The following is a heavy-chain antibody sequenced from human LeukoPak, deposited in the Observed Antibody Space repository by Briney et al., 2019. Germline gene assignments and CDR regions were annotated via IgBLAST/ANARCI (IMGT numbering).Heavy chain of an antibody. V-gene: IGHV3-53*01. J-gene: IGHJ6*02. Sequence: GGSLRLSCAASGFTVSSNYMSWVRQAPGKGLEWVSVIYSGGSTYYADSVKGRFTFSRDNSKNTLYLQMNSLRAEDTAVYYCARENNLGDYSRPPGYYYYVMDVWGQGTTVTVSS. CDR1: GFTVSSNY. CDR3: ARENNLGDYSRPPGYYYYVMDV. D-gene: IGHD1/OR15-1a*01. CDR2: IYSGGST.